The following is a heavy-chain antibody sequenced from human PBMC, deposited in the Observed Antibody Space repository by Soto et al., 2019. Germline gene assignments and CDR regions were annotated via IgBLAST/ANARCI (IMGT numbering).Heavy chain of an antibody. CDR3: ARVSLPHWSLDY. J-gene: IGHJ4*02. CDR2: IRAYNGNT. CDR1: GYTFTCYG. D-gene: IGHD3-16*02. V-gene: IGHV1-18*01. Sequence: GASVKVSCKASGYTFTCYGISWVRQAPGQGLEWMGWIRAYNGNTNYPQKLRGRVTMTTDTSTSTVYLELRSLRSDDTAVYYCARVSLPHWSLDYWGQGTLVTVSS.